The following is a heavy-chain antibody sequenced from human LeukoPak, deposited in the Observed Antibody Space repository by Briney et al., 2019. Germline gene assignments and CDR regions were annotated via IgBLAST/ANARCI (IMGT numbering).Heavy chain of an antibody. CDR3: ARGPYYYDSSGPHY. J-gene: IGHJ4*02. V-gene: IGHV3-20*04. D-gene: IGHD3-22*01. CDR2: INWNGGST. Sequence: GGSLRLSCAASGFTFDDYGMNWVRQAPGKGLEWVSGINWNGGSTGYADSVKGRFTISRDNAKNALYVQMNSLRAEDTAFYYCARGPYYYDSSGPHYWGPGTLVTVSS. CDR1: GFTFDDYG.